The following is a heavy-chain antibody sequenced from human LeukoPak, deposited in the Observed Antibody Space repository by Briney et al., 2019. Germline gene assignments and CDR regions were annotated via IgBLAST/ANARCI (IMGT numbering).Heavy chain of an antibody. J-gene: IGHJ4*02. V-gene: IGHV3-7*01. CDR3: ASGRQLGY. D-gene: IGHD6-13*01. CDR1: GFTFSNYW. Sequence: GGSLSLSCAASGFTFSNYWMSWVRQAPGKGLGWVANIKEDGSEKYYVDSVKGRFTISRDNARNSLYLQMNSLRAEDTAVYYCASGRQLGYWGQGTLVTVSS. CDR2: IKEDGSEK.